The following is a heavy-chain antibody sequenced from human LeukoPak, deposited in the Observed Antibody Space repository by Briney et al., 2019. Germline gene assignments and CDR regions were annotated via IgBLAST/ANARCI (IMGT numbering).Heavy chain of an antibody. J-gene: IGHJ3*02. CDR1: GFTFSDYY. CDR2: ISSSGSTI. V-gene: IGHV3-11*04. CDR3: ARGAAAGTKDAFDI. D-gene: IGHD6-13*01. Sequence: PGGSLRLSCAASGFTFSDYYMSWIRQAPGKGLEWVSYISSSGSTIYYADSVKGRFTISRDNAKNSLYLQMNSLRAEDTAVYYCARGAAAGTKDAFDIWGQGTMVTVSS.